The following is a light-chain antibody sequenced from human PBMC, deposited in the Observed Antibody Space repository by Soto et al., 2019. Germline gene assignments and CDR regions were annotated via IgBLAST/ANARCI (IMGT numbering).Light chain of an antibody. J-gene: IGKJ2*01. CDR3: LQHNSYPYT. CDR2: AAS. Sequence: DIQMTQSPSSLSASVGDRVTITCRASQGFGNYLGWYQQKPGRAPKRLIYAASSLQSGVPSRFSGSGSGTDFTLTISSLQPEDFATYYCLQHNSYPYTFGEGNKLEIK. CDR1: QGFGNY. V-gene: IGKV1-17*01.